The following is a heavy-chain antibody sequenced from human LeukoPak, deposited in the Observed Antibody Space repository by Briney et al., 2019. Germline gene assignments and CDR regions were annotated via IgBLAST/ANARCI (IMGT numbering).Heavy chain of an antibody. D-gene: IGHD3-9*01. CDR3: AREGNRYYDILTGYYRGELDY. J-gene: IGHJ4*02. CDR1: GGSISSYY. Sequence: SETLSLTCTVSGGSISSYYWSWIRQPAGKGLEWIGRIYTSGSTNYNPSLKSRVTMSVDTSKNQFPLKLSSVTAADTAVYYCAREGNRYYDILTGYYRGELDYWGQGTLVTVSS. V-gene: IGHV4-4*07. CDR2: IYTSGST.